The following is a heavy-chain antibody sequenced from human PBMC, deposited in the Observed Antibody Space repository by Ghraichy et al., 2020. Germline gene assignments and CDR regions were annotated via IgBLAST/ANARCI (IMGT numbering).Heavy chain of an antibody. CDR2: INGDGGRT. D-gene: IGHD2-2*02. CDR1: GFTFDAYS. Sequence: GGSLRLSCAASGFTFDAYSMHWVRQAPGKGLEWVSLINGDGGRTYYADSVKGRFTISRDNSKNSLFLQMNSLRSEDTAFYYCAKEADTLWFDYWGLGTLVTVSS. J-gene: IGHJ4*02. V-gene: IGHV3-43*01. CDR3: AKEADTLWFDY.